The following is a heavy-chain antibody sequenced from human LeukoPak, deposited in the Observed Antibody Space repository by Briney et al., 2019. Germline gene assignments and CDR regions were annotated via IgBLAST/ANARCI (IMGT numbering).Heavy chain of an antibody. D-gene: IGHD1-26*01. Sequence: PGGSLRLSCAASGFNFRTYGMHWVRQAPGKGLEWVAVIWYDGNNKYYADPVKGRFTISRDNSRNTLDLQMNSLRAEDTAVYYCARDQYSRKGMDVWGQGTTVTVSS. CDR3: ARDQYSRKGMDV. CDR1: GFNFRTYG. V-gene: IGHV3-33*01. CDR2: IWYDGNNK. J-gene: IGHJ6*02.